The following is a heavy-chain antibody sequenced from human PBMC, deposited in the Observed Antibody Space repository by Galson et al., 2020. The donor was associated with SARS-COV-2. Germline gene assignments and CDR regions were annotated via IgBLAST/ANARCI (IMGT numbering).Heavy chain of an antibody. J-gene: IGHJ2*01. D-gene: IGHD1-1*01. CDR2: IDWDDAK. V-gene: IGHV2-70*17. CDR3: ARIRPKVVGTTYWYFDL. Sequence: ESGPTLVKPTQTLTLTCTFSGFSLSTSGMCVSWIRQSPGKALEWLARIDWDDAKFYSTSLKTRLTISKDTSKNQVVLTMTNMDPVDTATYYCARIRPKVVGTTYWYFDLWGRGTLVTVSS. CDR1: GFSLSTSGMC.